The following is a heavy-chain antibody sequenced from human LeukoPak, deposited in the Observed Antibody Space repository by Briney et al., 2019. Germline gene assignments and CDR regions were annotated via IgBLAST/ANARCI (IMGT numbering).Heavy chain of an antibody. CDR3: ASHQNYDSSAYSLFDAFDI. D-gene: IGHD3-22*01. Sequence: GESLKISCKGSGYSLTSYWIGWVRQMPGKGLEWMGIIYPGDSDTRYSPSFQGQVTISADKSISTAYLQWSSLKASDTAMYYCASHQNYDSSAYSLFDAFDIWGQGTMVTVSS. V-gene: IGHV5-51*01. CDR2: IYPGDSDT. CDR1: GYSLTSYW. J-gene: IGHJ3*02.